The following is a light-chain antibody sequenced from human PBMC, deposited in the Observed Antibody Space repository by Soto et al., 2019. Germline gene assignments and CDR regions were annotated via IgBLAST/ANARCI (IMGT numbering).Light chain of an antibody. V-gene: IGKV3-15*01. CDR3: QQYNNWPIT. CDR2: GAS. Sequence: EIVMTQSPATPSVSRGERATLSCSANQTVLSNLAWYQQKPGQAPRLLIYGASTRATGIPARFSGSGSGTEFTLTISSLQSEDFAVYYCQQYNNWPITFGQGTRLEI. CDR1: QTVLSN. J-gene: IGKJ5*01.